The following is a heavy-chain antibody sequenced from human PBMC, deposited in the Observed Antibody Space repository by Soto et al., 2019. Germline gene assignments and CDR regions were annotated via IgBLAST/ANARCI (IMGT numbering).Heavy chain of an antibody. V-gene: IGHV3-73*01. CDR2: IRSKANSYAT. CDR3: TESYYDFWRGSFH. Sequence: GGSLRLSCAASGFTFSGSTMHWVRQASGKGLEWVGRIRSKANSYATAYAASVKGRFTISRDDSKNTAYLQMNSLKTEDTAVYFCTESYYDFWRGSFHWGQGTLVIVSS. CDR1: GFTFSGST. D-gene: IGHD3-3*01. J-gene: IGHJ4*02.